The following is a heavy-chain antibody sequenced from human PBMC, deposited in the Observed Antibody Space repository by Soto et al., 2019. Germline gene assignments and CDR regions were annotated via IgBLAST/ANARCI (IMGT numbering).Heavy chain of an antibody. Sequence: GFTFSSYGMHWVRQAPGKGLEWVAVIWYDGSNKYYADSVKGRFTISRDNSKNTLYLQMNSLRAEDTAVYYCARLGGYYYDSSGYPVDYWGQGTLVTVSS. D-gene: IGHD3-22*01. J-gene: IGHJ4*02. CDR3: ARLGGYYYDSSGYPVDY. CDR1: GFTFSSYG. CDR2: IWYDGSNK. V-gene: IGHV3-33*01.